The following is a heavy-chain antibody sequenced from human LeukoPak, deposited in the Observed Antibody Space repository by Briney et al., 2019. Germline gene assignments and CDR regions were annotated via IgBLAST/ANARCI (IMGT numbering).Heavy chain of an antibody. CDR3: ARSQMVRGVTPFYYFDF. J-gene: IGHJ4*02. CDR2: VSYDGSDK. CDR1: GFNFRGYA. D-gene: IGHD3-10*01. V-gene: IGHV3-30*04. Sequence: GGSLRLSCTASGFNFRGYAVYWVRQAPGKGLEWVAVVSYDGSDKNYADSVKGRFTISRDNSQNTLYLQMNSLRVEDTAVYYCARSQMVRGVTPFYYFDFWGQGTLVTVSS.